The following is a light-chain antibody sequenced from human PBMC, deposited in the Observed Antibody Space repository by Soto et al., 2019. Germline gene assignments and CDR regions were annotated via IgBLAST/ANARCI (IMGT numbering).Light chain of an antibody. CDR1: QSVSRY. V-gene: IGKV3-11*01. Sequence: EIVLTQSPATLSLSPGKRATLSCRTSQSVSRYLAWYQQKSGQAPRLLIYGASNRATGIPAMFSGSGSGTDFTLTICCLEPEDFAVYYCQQRSNWPRKLTFGGGTKVDIK. CDR2: GAS. J-gene: IGKJ4*01. CDR3: QQRSNWPRKLT.